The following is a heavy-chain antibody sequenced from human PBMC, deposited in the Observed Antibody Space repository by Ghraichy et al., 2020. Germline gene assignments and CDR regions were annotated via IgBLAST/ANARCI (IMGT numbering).Heavy chain of an antibody. D-gene: IGHD3-3*01. Sequence: LTLTCAASGFTFDDYAMHWVRQAPGKGLEWVSGISWNSGSIGYADSVKGRFTISRDNAKNSLYLQMNSLRAEDTALYYCAKERANYDFSSGYSTKKNYYGMEVWGQGTTVTVSS. CDR2: ISWNSGSI. CDR1: GFTFDDYA. CDR3: AKERANYDFSSGYSTKKNYYGMEV. J-gene: IGHJ6*02. V-gene: IGHV3-9*01.